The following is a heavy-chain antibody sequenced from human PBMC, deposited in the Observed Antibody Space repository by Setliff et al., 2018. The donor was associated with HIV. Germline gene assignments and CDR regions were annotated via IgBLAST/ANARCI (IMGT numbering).Heavy chain of an antibody. J-gene: IGHJ5*02. D-gene: IGHD6-13*01. CDR2: INHSGKT. CDR3: AREGGTGRSSWDGAYWYDP. Sequence: LSLTCAVYGGSFSGYYWTWIRQPPGKGLEWIGDINHSGKTNYNRSLKSRVTISLDTSKNQFSLRLTSVTAAATAVYYCAREGGTGRSSWDGAYWYDPWGQGTRVTVSS. CDR1: GGSFSGYY. V-gene: IGHV4-34*01.